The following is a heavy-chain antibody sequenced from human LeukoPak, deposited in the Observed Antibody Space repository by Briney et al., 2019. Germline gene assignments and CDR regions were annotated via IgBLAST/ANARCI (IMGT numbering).Heavy chain of an antibody. Sequence: GGSLRLSCTASGFTFNDYWMTWVRQTPGKGLEWLANINEDGSAKNYVDSVKGRFTISRDNAVNSLYLQMNGLGVEDTAVYYCARDRMGDCSGGNCYNGFDYWGQGTLVTVSS. J-gene: IGHJ4*02. CDR3: ARDRMGDCSGGNCYNGFDY. D-gene: IGHD2-15*01. CDR1: GFTFNDYW. V-gene: IGHV3-7*01. CDR2: INEDGSAK.